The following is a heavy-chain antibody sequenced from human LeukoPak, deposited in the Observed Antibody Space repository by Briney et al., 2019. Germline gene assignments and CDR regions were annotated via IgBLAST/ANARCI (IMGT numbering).Heavy chain of an antibody. V-gene: IGHV3-23*01. CDR2: ISGSAHKI. CDR1: GITFSNYA. CDR3: AGRPTGYSSGYIH. J-gene: IGHJ4*02. Sequence: GGSPRLSCVASGITFSNYAVSWVRQAPEKGLDWVSVISGSAHKIRYADSVKGRFTISRDNSENIVYLQMNNLRVEDTAVYYCAGRPTGYSSGYIHWGQGTLVTVSS. D-gene: IGHD5-18*01.